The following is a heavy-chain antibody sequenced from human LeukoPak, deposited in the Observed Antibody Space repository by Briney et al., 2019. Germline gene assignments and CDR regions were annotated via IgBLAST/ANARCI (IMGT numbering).Heavy chain of an antibody. D-gene: IGHD1-26*01. CDR2: IYYSGST. Sequence: PSETLSLTCTVSGGSISSSSYYWGWIRQPPGKGLEWIGSIYYSGSTYYNPSLKSRVTISVDTSKNQFSLKLSSVTAADTAVYYCAKIVGAIRRFDYWGQGTLVTVSS. CDR1: GGSISSSSYY. J-gene: IGHJ4*02. CDR3: AKIVGAIRRFDY. V-gene: IGHV4-39*01.